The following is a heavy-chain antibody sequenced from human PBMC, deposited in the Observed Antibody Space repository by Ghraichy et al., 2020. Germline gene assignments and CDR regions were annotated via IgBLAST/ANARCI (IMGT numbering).Heavy chain of an antibody. Sequence: GGSLRLSCAASGFTFSGYWMHWVRQAPGKGLVSVSYVLSDGTTPYYADSVKGRFTISRDNAKNTLYLQMNSLRAEDTAVYYCARDYRGSLDYWGQGTLVTVSS. J-gene: IGHJ4*02. CDR3: ARDYRGSLDY. CDR2: VLSDGTTP. D-gene: IGHD1-14*01. CDR1: GFTFSGYW. V-gene: IGHV3-74*01.